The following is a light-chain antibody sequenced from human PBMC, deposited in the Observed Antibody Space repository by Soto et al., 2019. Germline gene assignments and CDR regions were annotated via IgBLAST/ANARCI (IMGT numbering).Light chain of an antibody. CDR3: QQYYSDRRT. V-gene: IGKV3D-7*01. J-gene: IGKJ1*01. CDR1: QGVSSCY. CDR2: GAS. Sequence: PVERVTLSCRASQGVSSCYLTWYQQKPGQAPRLLIYGASTKATCIPARFSGSGSATDFTFIIVRLQPEDFAVYYGQQYYSDRRTYGQRTKV.